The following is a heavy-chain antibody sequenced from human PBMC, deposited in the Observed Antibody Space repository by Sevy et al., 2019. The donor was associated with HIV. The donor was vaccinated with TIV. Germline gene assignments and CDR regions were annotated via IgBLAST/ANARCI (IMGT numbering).Heavy chain of an antibody. CDR2: IYYSGST. J-gene: IGHJ4*02. V-gene: IGHV4-59*13. CDR1: GGSISSYY. Sequence: SETLSHTSTVSGGSISSYYWSWIRQPPGKGLEWIGYIYYSGSTNYNPSLKSRVTISVDTSKNQFTLKLSSVTAADAAVYYCARGEYYGSGTAGPFDYWGQGTLVTVSS. D-gene: IGHD3-10*01. CDR3: ARGEYYGSGTAGPFDY.